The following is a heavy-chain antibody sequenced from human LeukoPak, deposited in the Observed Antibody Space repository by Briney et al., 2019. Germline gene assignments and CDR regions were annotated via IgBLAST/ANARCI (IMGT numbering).Heavy chain of an antibody. Sequence: GGSLRISCAASGFTLSDHYIDWVRQAPGKGLEWVGRTSNKADSYTTEYAASVKGRFTISRDDSKSIAYLQMNSLKTEDTAVYYCTRAEWELPIYWGQGTLVTVSS. CDR2: TSNKADSYTT. J-gene: IGHJ4*02. CDR1: GFTLSDHY. D-gene: IGHD1-26*01. V-gene: IGHV3-72*01. CDR3: TRAEWELPIY.